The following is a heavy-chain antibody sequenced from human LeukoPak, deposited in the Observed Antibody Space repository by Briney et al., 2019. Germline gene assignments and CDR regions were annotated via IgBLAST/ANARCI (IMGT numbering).Heavy chain of an antibody. CDR3: ARQDGGAQFYFDY. CDR1: GYSFPSYW. V-gene: IGHV5-51*01. Sequence: HGESLKISCKGSGYSFPSYWIAWVRQMPGKGLEWMGIIHPGDSDIRYSPSFQSQVAISADKSINTAYLQWSSLKASDTAVYYCARQDGGAQFYFDYWGQGNLVTVSS. J-gene: IGHJ4*02. D-gene: IGHD3-10*01. CDR2: IHPGDSDI.